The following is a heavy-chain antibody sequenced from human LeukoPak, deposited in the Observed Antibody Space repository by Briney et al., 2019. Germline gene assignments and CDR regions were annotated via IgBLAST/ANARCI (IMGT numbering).Heavy chain of an antibody. Sequence: SETLSLTCTVSGGSISSYYWSWIRQPPGKGLEWIGYIYYSGSTNYNPSLKSRVTISVDTSKNQFSLKLSSVTAADTAVYYCARGVVPAATGYYYYMDVWGKGTTVTVSS. D-gene: IGHD2-2*01. CDR1: GGSISSYY. V-gene: IGHV4-59*01. CDR2: IYYSGST. CDR3: ARGVVPAATGYYYYMDV. J-gene: IGHJ6*03.